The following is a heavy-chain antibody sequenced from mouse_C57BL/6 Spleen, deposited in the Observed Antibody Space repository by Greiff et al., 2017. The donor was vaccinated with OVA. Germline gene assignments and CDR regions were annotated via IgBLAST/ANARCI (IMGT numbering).Heavy chain of an antibody. CDR1: GYSITSGYY. CDR3: ARDDYHEGFDY. D-gene: IGHD2-4*01. J-gene: IGHJ2*01. CDR2: ISYDGSN. Sequence: ESGPGLVKPSQSLSLTCSVTGYSITSGYYWNWIRQFPGNKLEWMGYISYDGSNNYNPSLKNRISITRDTSKNQFFLKLNSVTTEDTATYYCARDDYHEGFDYWGQGTTLTVSS. V-gene: IGHV3-6*01.